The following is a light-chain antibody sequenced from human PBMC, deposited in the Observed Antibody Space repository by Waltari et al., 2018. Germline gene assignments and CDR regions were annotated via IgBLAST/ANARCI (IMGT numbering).Light chain of an antibody. V-gene: IGLV1-40*01. J-gene: IGLJ3*02. Sequence: QSVLTQPPSVSGAPGQRVTISCTGSGSNIGAGSDVHWYQQLPRAAPKLLSYGGGTPPVGVPGRCFGSTSCTSASLAITGLQAEDEADYYCQSYDTSLSVVFGGGTKLTVL. CDR1: GSNIGAGSD. CDR3: QSYDTSLSVV. CDR2: GGG.